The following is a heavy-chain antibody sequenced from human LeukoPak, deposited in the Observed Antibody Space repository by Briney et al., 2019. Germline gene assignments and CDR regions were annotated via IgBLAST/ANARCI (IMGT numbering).Heavy chain of an antibody. V-gene: IGHV4-38-2*01. CDR2: IHHSGTI. Sequence: SEXXSLTCAVSGYSIYSDYFWAWMRQPPGEGLEWIGSIHHSGTIYYNPSLKSRVTISVGTSENHFSLKLSSVTAADTALYYCARHSRVIVGAICAFDFWGQGTKVTGSS. CDR1: GYSIYSDYF. J-gene: IGHJ3*01. CDR3: ARHSRVIVGAICAFDF. D-gene: IGHD1-26*01.